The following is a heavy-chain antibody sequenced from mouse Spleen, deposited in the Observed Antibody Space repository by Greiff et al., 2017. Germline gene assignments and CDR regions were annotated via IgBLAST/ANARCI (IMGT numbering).Heavy chain of an antibody. J-gene: IGHJ4*01. CDR1: GYTFTSYW. Sequence: QVQLQQPGAELVKPGASVKLSCKASGYTFTSYWMHWVKQRPGRGLEWIGRIDPNSGGTKYNEKFKSKATLTVDKPSSTAHMQLSSLTSEDSAVYYCARSEGIYDGYRYYYAMDYWGQGTSVTVSS. V-gene: IGHV1-72*01. D-gene: IGHD2-3*01. CDR2: IDPNSGGT. CDR3: ARSEGIYDGYRYYYAMDY.